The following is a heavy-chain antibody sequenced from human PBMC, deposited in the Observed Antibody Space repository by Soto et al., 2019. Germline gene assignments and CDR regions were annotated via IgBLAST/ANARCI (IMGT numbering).Heavy chain of an antibody. CDR1: GFTFSSYG. Sequence: QVQLVESGGGVVQPGGSLRLSCAASGFTFSSYGIHWVRQAPGKGLEWVAVISPDGSNQYYVDSVKGRFTIPRDNSKNTLYLQMNSLGPEDTAVYYCAKESMNRGVNDYWGQGTLVIVSS. J-gene: IGHJ4*02. V-gene: IGHV3-30*18. CDR3: AKESMNRGVNDY. D-gene: IGHD3-10*01. CDR2: ISPDGSNQ.